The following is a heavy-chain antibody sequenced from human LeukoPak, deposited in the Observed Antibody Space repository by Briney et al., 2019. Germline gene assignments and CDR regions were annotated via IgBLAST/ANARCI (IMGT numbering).Heavy chain of an antibody. Sequence: GASVTVSRKASGYSVTSYGNCWVRLAPAQGLEWMGWVNPNSGKRGYAQKFHGRGTIIRNTSISTAYMELRSLRSEDTAVYYCARGGYGSYYYYYYYLDVWGKGTTVTVSS. J-gene: IGHJ6*03. CDR2: VNPNSGKR. CDR1: GYSVTSYG. V-gene: IGHV1-8*03. D-gene: IGHD5-18*01. CDR3: ARGGYGSYYYYYYYLDV.